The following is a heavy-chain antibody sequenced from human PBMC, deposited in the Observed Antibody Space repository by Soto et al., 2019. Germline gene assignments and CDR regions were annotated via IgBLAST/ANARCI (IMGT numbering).Heavy chain of an antibody. Sequence: QVQVQQSGAEVKEPGASVRISCKASGYTFISYYMHWVRQAPGQGLEWMGIIDPSGARTTYAQRFRGRFTMTWDTSRSIVYMDMISLRTDDKAVYFCATTLTFGGPGDCWGQGTVVSVSS. D-gene: IGHD3-16*01. J-gene: IGHJ4*02. CDR2: IDPSGART. V-gene: IGHV1-46*01. CDR1: GYTFISYY. CDR3: ATTLTFGGPGDC.